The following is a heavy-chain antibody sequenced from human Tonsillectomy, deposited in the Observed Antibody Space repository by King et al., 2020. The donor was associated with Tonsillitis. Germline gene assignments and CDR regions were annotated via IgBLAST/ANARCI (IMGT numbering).Heavy chain of an antibody. CDR2: IYHSGST. CDR3: PTDNRRWTAIQH. CDR1: GYSISSGYY. V-gene: IGHV4-38-2*02. Sequence: VQLQESGPGLVKPSETLSLTCAVSGYSISSGYYWGWIRQPPGKGLEWIGSIYHSGSTYYNPSLTSRVTISVDTSKNQFSLKLISVTAADTAVYYCPTDNRRWTAIQHWGQGTLVTVSS. J-gene: IGHJ1*01. D-gene: IGHD1-14*01.